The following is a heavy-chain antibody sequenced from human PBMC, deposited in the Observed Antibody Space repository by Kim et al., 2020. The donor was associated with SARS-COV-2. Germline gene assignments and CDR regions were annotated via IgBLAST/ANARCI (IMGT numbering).Heavy chain of an antibody. J-gene: IGHJ6*02. V-gene: IGHV3-21*01. CDR2: ISSSSSYI. D-gene: IGHD2-2*01. CDR1: GFTFSSYS. CDR3: ARDLQRGYCSSTSCRNYYYYGMDV. Sequence: GGSLRLSCAASGFTFSSYSMNWVRQAPGKGLEWVSSISSSSSYIYYADSVKGRFTISRDNAKNSLYLQMNSLRAEDTAVYYCARDLQRGYCSSTSCRNYYYYGMDVWGQGTTVTVSS.